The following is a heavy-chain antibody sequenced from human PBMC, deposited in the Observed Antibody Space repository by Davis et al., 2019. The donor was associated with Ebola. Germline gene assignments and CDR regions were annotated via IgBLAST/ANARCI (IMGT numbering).Heavy chain of an antibody. Sequence: GESLKISCKGSGYSFTSYWIGWVRQMPGKGLEWMGIIYPGDSDTRYSPSFQGQVTISADKSISTAYLQWSSLKASDTAMYYCARTGTLGDFWSGHTDWLFDYWGQGTLVTVSS. CDR3: ARTGTLGDFWSGHTDWLFDY. CDR2: IYPGDSDT. CDR1: GYSFTSYW. D-gene: IGHD3-3*01. V-gene: IGHV5-51*01. J-gene: IGHJ4*02.